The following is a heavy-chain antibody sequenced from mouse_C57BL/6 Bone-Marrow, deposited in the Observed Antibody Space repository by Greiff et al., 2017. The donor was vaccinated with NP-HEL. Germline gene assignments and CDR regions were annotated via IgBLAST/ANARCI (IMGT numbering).Heavy chain of an antibody. CDR3: AREDFYFDY. V-gene: IGHV1-81*01. Sequence: VKVVESGAELARPGASVKLSCKASGYTFTSYGISWVKQRTGQGLEWIGEIYPRSGNTYYNEKFKGKATLTADKSSSTAYMELRSLTSEDSAVYFCAREDFYFDYWGQGTTLTVSS. J-gene: IGHJ2*01. CDR2: IYPRSGNT. CDR1: GYTFTSYG.